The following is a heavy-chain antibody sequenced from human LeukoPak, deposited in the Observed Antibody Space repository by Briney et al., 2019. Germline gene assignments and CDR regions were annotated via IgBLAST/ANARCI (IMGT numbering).Heavy chain of an antibody. CDR1: GLTFSSYS. V-gene: IGHV3-21*01. Sequence: GGSLRLSCAASGLTFSSYSMNWVRQAPGKGLEWVSSISGSSSYIYYADSVKGRFSISRDNAKNSLYLQMNSLRAEDTAVYYCARDLLGWELHYFDYWGQGTLVTVSS. J-gene: IGHJ4*02. CDR2: ISGSSSYI. CDR3: ARDLLGWELHYFDY. D-gene: IGHD1-26*01.